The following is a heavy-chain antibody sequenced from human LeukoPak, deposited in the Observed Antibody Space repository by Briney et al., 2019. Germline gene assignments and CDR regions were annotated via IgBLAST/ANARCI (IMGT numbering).Heavy chain of an antibody. D-gene: IGHD2-15*01. CDR2: INPSGGST. V-gene: IGHV1-46*01. CDR3: ARAHMVVDLDY. CDR1: GYSFTGYY. Sequence: VASVKVSCKASGYSFTGYYMHWVRQAPGQGLEWMGIINPSGGSTSYAQKFQGRVTMTRDTSTSTVYMELSSLRSEDTAVYYCARAHMVVDLDYWGQGTLVTVSS. J-gene: IGHJ4*02.